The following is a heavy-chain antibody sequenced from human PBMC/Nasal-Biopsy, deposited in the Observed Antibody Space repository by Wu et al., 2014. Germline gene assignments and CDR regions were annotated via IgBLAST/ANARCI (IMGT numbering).Heavy chain of an antibody. CDR2: ISSDGDNT. J-gene: IGHJ4*02. V-gene: IGHV3-23*01. D-gene: IGHD3-10*01. Sequence: RLSCAASGFIVSKYGMSWVRQAPGKGLEWVSVISSDGDNTYYADSVKGRFTISRDNSKNTLYLQMNSLRAEDTAVYYCLRGSNPWKYLDFWGQGTLVTVSS. CDR3: LRGSNPWKYLDF. CDR1: GFIVSKYG.